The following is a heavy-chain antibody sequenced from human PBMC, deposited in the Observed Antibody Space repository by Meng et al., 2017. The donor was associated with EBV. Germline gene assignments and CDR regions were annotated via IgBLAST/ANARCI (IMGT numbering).Heavy chain of an antibody. D-gene: IGHD2/OR15-2a*01. CDR1: GVSGTSGAYH. J-gene: IGHJ4*02. Sequence: QGQLKESGPGLGKPSETLSPTCIVSGVSGTSGAYHWSWIRQSPGKGLEWIGYIYDTGITIYNPSLKSRVTISLETSKNQFSLKVNSVTTADTAVYYCAKSRSSTPGIVDDWGQGTLVTASS. CDR3: AKSRSSTPGIVDD. CDR2: IYDTGIT. V-gene: IGHV4-61*08.